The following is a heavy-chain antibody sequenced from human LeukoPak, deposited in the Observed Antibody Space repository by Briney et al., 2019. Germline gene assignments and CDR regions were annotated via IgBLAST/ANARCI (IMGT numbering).Heavy chain of an antibody. V-gene: IGHV4-39*01. CDR2: IYYSGGT. J-gene: IGHJ4*02. Sequence: SETQSLTCTVSGGSISRSNCYWGWIRQPPGKGLEWIGSIYYSGGTYYNASLKSRVTISIDTSKNQFSLKLSSVTAADTAVYYCARSLGSSGYQDYWGQGTLVTVSS. D-gene: IGHD3-22*01. CDR3: ARSLGSSGYQDY. CDR1: GGSISRSNCY.